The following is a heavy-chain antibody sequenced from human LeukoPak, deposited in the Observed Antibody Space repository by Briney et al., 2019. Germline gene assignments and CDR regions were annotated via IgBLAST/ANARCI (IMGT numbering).Heavy chain of an antibody. CDR2: INHSGSS. Sequence: SATLSLTCAVYGGSFTNYYWSWIRQPPGKGLEWIGEINHSGSSKYNPSLKSRVTISIDTSKNQLSLKLSSVTAADTAVYYCAGADSNYYGSGSVVNWFDPWGQGTLVTGSS. D-gene: IGHD3-10*01. V-gene: IGHV4-34*01. CDR3: AGADSNYYGSGSVVNWFDP. J-gene: IGHJ5*02. CDR1: GGSFTNYY.